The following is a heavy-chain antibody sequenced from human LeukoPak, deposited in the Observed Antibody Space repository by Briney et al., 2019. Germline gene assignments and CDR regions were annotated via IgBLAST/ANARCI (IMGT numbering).Heavy chain of an antibody. Sequence: GGSLRLSCAASGFTFSSYAMHWVRQAPGKGLEWVAVISYDGSNKYYADSVKGRFTISRDNSKNTLYLQMNSLRAEDTAVYYCARDLLSGSYYNTPLAGWGQGTLVTVSS. CDR1: GFTFSSYA. V-gene: IGHV3-30-3*01. CDR3: ARDLLSGSYYNTPLAG. CDR2: ISYDGSNK. J-gene: IGHJ4*02. D-gene: IGHD3-10*01.